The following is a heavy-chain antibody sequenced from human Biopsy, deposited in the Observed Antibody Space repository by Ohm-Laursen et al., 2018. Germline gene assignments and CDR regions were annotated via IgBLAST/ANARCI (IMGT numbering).Heavy chain of an antibody. CDR3: VRLNSGAYDAFDH. V-gene: IGHV3-48*03. CDR1: GFVFNLYE. CDR2: IYGGGNPA. Sequence: SLRLSCTASGFVFNLYEMNWVRQAPGKGMEWISNIYGGGNPASYADSVKGRFTISRDNAHNSLYLHMNSLRPEDTAVYYCVRLNSGAYDAFDHWGQGTMVIVPS. J-gene: IGHJ4*02. D-gene: IGHD1-26*01.